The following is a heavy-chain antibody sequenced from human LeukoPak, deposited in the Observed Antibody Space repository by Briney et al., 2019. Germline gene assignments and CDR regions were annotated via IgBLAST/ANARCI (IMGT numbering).Heavy chain of an antibody. CDR2: ISYDGSNK. CDR1: GFTFSSYA. V-gene: IGHV3-30-3*01. D-gene: IGHD6-13*01. J-gene: IGHJ4*02. Sequence: GGSLGLSCAASGFTFSSYAMHWVRQAPGKGLEWVAVISYDGSNKYYADSVKGRFTISRDNSKNTLYLQMNSLRAEDTAVYYCARDIAPEGFDYWGQGTLVTVSS. CDR3: ARDIAPEGFDY.